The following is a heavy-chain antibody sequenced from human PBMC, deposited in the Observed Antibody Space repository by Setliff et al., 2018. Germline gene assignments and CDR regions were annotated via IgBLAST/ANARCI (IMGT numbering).Heavy chain of an antibody. CDR2: FDHSGTT. J-gene: IGHJ3*02. CDR1: GASFSNYY. Sequence: LSLTCTVYGASFSNYYWGWVRQPPEERLEWIAEFDHSGTTKYNPSLMGRVTISVDTSKNQFSLRLSSVTAADTAVYYCARPHGGDYAFDIWGQGRMVTVSS. CDR3: ARPHGGDYAFDI. D-gene: IGHD3-16*01. V-gene: IGHV4-34*01.